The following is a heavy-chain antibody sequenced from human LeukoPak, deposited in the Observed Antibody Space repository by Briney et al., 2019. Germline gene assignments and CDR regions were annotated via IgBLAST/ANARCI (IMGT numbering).Heavy chain of an antibody. J-gene: IGHJ4*02. CDR3: AREPQLGGYYFDY. V-gene: IGHV3-33*01. D-gene: IGHD2-2*01. CDR2: IWYDGSNK. CDR1: GFSFSSYG. Sequence: HPGGSLRLSCAASGFSFSSYGMHWVRQAPGKGLEWVAVIWYDGSNKYYVDSVKGRFTISRDNSKNTLYLQMNSLRAEDTAVYYCAREPQLGGYYFDYWGQGTLVTVSS.